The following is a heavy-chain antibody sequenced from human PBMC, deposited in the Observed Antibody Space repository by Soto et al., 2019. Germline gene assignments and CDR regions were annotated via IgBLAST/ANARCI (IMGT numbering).Heavy chain of an antibody. Sequence: PGGSLRLSCAASGFTFSSYWMHWVRQVPEKGLVWVSRINSDGSITNYADAVKGRFTISRDNVKNTLYLQMNSLRAEDTAVYYCVRYPRSVGGSYRPDYCGQGTLVTVSS. V-gene: IGHV3-74*01. CDR2: INSDGSIT. CDR3: VRYPRSVGGSYRPDY. D-gene: IGHD3-16*02. J-gene: IGHJ4*02. CDR1: GFTFSSYW.